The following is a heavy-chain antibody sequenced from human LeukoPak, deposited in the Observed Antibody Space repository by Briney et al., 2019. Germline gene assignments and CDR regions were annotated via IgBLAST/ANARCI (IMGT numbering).Heavy chain of an antibody. CDR2: IRYDGNNK. CDR1: GFTFSNYG. J-gene: IGHJ3*02. D-gene: IGHD3-16*01. Sequence: QPGGSLRLSCAASGFTFSNYGMHWVRQAPGKGLEWVAFIRYDGNNKYYADSVKGRFTISRDNSKNTLYLQMNSLRAEDTAVYYCAKDGVAFDIWGQGTMVTVSS. V-gene: IGHV3-30*02. CDR3: AKDGVAFDI.